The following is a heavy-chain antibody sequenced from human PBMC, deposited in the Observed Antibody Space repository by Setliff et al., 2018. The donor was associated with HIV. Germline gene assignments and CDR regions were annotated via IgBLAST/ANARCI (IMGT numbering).Heavy chain of an antibody. CDR3: VRNSGWALGS. D-gene: IGHD3-16*01. J-gene: IGHJ4*02. Sequence: SETLSLTCTVSGDSIDSPHCWSWVRQSLEKGLEWIGEVCQRGGINYYPFFWSRATISMDKPKSHSSLRLTSVTAADTAVYFCVRNSGWALGSWGQGTLVTVSS. CDR1: GDSIDSPHC. V-gene: IGHV4-4*02. CDR2: VCQRGGI.